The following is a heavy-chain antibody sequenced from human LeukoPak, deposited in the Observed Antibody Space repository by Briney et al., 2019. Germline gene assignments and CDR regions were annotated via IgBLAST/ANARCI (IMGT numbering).Heavy chain of an antibody. Sequence: SSETLSLTCTVSGGPISSYYWSWIRQPAGKGLEWIGRIYTSGSTNYNPSLKSRVTMSVDTSKNQFSLKLSSVTAADTAVYYCARAAPYNWNRGLDYMDVWGKGTTVTVSS. J-gene: IGHJ6*03. V-gene: IGHV4-4*07. CDR2: IYTSGST. D-gene: IGHD1-20*01. CDR1: GGPISSYY. CDR3: ARAAPYNWNRGLDYMDV.